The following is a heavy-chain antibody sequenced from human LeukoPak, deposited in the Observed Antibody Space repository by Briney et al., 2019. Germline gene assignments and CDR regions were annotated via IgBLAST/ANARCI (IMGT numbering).Heavy chain of an antibody. V-gene: IGHV3-7*01. D-gene: IGHD2-2*01. CDR2: IKQDGSEK. CDR3: ERWGLGGYCSSTSCYGY. J-gene: IGHJ4*02. CDR1: GFTFSSYW. Sequence: GGSLRLSCAASGFTFSSYWMSWVRQAPGKGREWVANIKQDGSEKYYTISRDNAKNSLYLQMNSLRAEDTSVYYCERWGLGGYCSSTSCYGYWGQGTLVTVSS.